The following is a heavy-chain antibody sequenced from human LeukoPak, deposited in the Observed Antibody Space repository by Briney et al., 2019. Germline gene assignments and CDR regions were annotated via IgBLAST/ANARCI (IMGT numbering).Heavy chain of an antibody. CDR3: GRGDGWVLDY. D-gene: IGHD5-24*01. CDR2: IKPDGSDK. CDR1: GFTFSSYW. Sequence: GGSLRLSCAASGFTFSSYWMSWVRQAPGKGPEWVANIKPDGSDKYSVDSVKGRFTISRDNAKNTLYLQMNSLRAEDTAVYYCGRGDGWVLDYWGQGTLVTVSS. J-gene: IGHJ4*02. V-gene: IGHV3-7*01.